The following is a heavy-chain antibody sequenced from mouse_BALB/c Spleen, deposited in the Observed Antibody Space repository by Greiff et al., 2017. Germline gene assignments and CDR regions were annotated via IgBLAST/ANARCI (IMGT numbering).Heavy chain of an antibody. CDR2: IYPGDGDT. Sequence: QVQLKESGAELAKPGASVKMSCKASGYAFSSYWMNWVKQRPGQGLEWIGQIYPGDGDTNYNGKFKGKATLTADKSSSTAYMQLSSLTSEDSAVYFCAKGGYRYDIDYWGQGTTLTVSA. D-gene: IGHD2-14*01. CDR3: AKGGYRYDIDY. CDR1: GYAFSSYW. J-gene: IGHJ2*01. V-gene: IGHV1-80*01.